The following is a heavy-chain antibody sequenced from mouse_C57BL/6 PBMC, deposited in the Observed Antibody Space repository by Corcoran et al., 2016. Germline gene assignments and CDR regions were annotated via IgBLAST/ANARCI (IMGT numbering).Heavy chain of an antibody. D-gene: IGHD1-1*01. CDR2: INPNNGGT. J-gene: IGHJ1*03. CDR1: GYTFTDYY. V-gene: IGHV1-26*01. CDR3: AIDYYGTHWYFDV. Sequence: EVQLQQSGPELVKPGASVKISCKASGYTFTDYYMNWVKQSHGKSLEWIGDINPNNGGTSYNQKFKGKATLTVDKSSSTAYMELRSLTSEDSAVYYCAIDYYGTHWYFDVWGTGTTVTVSS.